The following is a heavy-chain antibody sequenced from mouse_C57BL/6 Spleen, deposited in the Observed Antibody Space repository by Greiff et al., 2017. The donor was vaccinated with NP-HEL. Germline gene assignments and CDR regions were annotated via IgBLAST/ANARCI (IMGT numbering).Heavy chain of an antibody. CDR1: GYTFTSYG. D-gene: IGHD2-1*01. V-gene: IGHV1-81*01. J-gene: IGHJ2*01. CDR2: IYPRSGNT. Sequence: QVQLQQSGAELARPGASVRLSCKASGYTFTSYGISWVKQRTGQGLEWIGEIYPRSGNTYYNEKFKGKATLTADKSSSTAYMELRSLTSEDSAVYFCARDYGNYGEAYFDYWGQGTTLTVSS. CDR3: ARDYGNYGEAYFDY.